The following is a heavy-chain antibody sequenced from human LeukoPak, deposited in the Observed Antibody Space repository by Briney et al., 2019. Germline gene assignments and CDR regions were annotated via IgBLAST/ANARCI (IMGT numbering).Heavy chain of an antibody. J-gene: IGHJ5*02. CDR3: ATVGFDP. V-gene: IGHV3-30*03. CDR1: GLTFSNYG. Sequence: PGRSLRLSCAASGLTFSNYGMHWVRQAPGKGLEWVAVISHEGSNEYYADSVKGRFTISRDNSKNMVYLQMNSLRAEDTAVYYCATVGFDPWGQGTLVTVSS. CDR2: ISHEGSNE.